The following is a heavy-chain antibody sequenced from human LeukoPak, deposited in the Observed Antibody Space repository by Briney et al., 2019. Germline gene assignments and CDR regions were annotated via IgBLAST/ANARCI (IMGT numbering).Heavy chain of an antibody. CDR2: IRYDGSNK. CDR3: AKDMGVITDFDY. V-gene: IGHV3-30*02. Sequence: GGSLRLSCAASGFTFSSYGMHWVRQAPGKGLEWVAFIRYDGSNKYYADSVKGRFTISRDNSKNTLYLQMNSLRAEDTAVYYCAKDMGVITDFDYWGQGTLVTVSS. J-gene: IGHJ4*02. D-gene: IGHD3-22*01. CDR1: GFTFSSYG.